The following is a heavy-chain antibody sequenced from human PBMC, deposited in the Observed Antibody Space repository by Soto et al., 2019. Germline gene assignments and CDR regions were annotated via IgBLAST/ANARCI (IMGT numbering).Heavy chain of an antibody. CDR2: ISSSSSYI. CDR1: GFTFSSYS. J-gene: IGHJ4*02. D-gene: IGHD3-22*01. V-gene: IGHV3-21*04. Sequence: GGSLRLSCAASGFTFSSYSMNWVRQAPGKGLEWVSSISSSSSYIYYADSVKGRFTISRDNAKNSLYLQMNSLKTEDTAVYYCVRAKYYSDSSGYTRCFDYWGRGTLVTVSS. CDR3: VRAKYYSDSSGYTRCFDY.